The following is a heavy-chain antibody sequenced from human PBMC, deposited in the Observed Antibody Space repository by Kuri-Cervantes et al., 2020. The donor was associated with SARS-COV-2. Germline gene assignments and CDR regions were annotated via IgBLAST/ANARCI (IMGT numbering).Heavy chain of an antibody. Sequence: GGSLRLSCTASGFIFSDYYMTWIRQAPGKGLEWVSYISSSGSTIYYADSVKGRFTISRDNAKNSLYLQMNSLRAEDTAVYYCAREFLPPVDIVVVPAAEIDRGFDYWGQGTLVTVSS. V-gene: IGHV3-11*04. D-gene: IGHD2-2*01. J-gene: IGHJ4*02. CDR1: GFIFSDYY. CDR2: ISSSGSTI. CDR3: AREFLPPVDIVVVPAAEIDRGFDY.